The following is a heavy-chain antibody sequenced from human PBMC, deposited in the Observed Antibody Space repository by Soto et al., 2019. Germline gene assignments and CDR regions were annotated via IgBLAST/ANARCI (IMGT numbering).Heavy chain of an antibody. CDR1: GFTLSRQD. V-gene: IGHV3-30*18. J-gene: IGHJ5*02. CDR2: LSYDGIAQ. D-gene: IGHD6-6*01. Sequence: GGSLRLSCAASGFTLSRQDMHRVLQAPGKGLEWVAVLSYDGIAQYYADSVKGRFAISRDNSKNTLYLQMNSLRVEDTALYYCVKGGWYGSSSPSDRWGQGTLVTVSS. CDR3: VKGGWYGSSSPSDR.